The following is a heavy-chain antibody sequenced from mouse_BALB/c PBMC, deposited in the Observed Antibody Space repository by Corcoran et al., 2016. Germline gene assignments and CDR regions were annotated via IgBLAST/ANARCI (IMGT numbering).Heavy chain of an antibody. J-gene: IGHJ3*01. CDR2: INTYTGAP. Sequence: QIPLVQTGPELKKPGETVKISCKASRNTFTNYGMNWVKQAPGKGLEWMGGINTYTGAPTYADDFQGRFAFSLETSAITAYLQINNLKNEDMATYFCARPRAYGYDGRDVFFAYWGQGTLVTVSA. CDR1: RNTFTNYG. V-gene: IGHV9-1*02. D-gene: IGHD2-2*01. CDR3: ARPRAYGYDGRDVFFAY.